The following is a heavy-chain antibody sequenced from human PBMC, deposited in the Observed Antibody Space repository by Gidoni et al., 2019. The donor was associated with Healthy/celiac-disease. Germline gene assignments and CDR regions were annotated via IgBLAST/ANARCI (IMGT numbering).Heavy chain of an antibody. J-gene: IGHJ6*02. D-gene: IGHD3-10*01. CDR3: ARAPDGSGKGYYYGMDV. V-gene: IGHV1-69*01. Sequence: QVQLVQSGAEVKKPGSSVKVSCKASGGTFSSSAISWVRQAPGQGLEWMGGIIPIFGTANYAQKFQGRVTITADESTSTAYMELSSLRSEDTAVYYCARAPDGSGKGYYYGMDVWGQGTTVTVSS. CDR2: IIPIFGTA. CDR1: GGTFSSSA.